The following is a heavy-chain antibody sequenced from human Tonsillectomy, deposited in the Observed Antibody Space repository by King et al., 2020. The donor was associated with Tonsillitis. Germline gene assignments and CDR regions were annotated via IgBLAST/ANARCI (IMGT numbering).Heavy chain of an antibody. V-gene: IGHV4-30-2*01. D-gene: IGHD4-17*01. J-gene: IGHJ4*02. CDR1: GGSISSGGYS. CDR3: ARGSGYGDYVSGIDY. CDR2: IYHSGST. Sequence: QLQESGSGLVKPSQTLSLTCAVSGGSISSGGYSWSWIRQPPGKGLEWIGYIYHSGSTYYNPSLKSRVSISIDRSKNHFSLKLSSVTAADTAVYYCARGSGYGDYVSGIDYWGQGTLVTVSS.